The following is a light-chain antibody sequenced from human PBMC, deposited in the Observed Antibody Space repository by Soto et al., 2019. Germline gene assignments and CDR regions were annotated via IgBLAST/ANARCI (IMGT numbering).Light chain of an antibody. CDR3: HQRYIWPPIT. J-gene: IGKJ5*01. CDR1: QSVNSY. CDR2: DTS. Sequence: EIVLTQSPATLSLSPGDRATLSCRASQSVNSYLAWYQQKPGQAPRLLIYDTSNRATGVPARFSGSGSGTDFTLTISSLEPEDFAVYYCHQRYIWPPITFGQGTRLEIK. V-gene: IGKV3-11*01.